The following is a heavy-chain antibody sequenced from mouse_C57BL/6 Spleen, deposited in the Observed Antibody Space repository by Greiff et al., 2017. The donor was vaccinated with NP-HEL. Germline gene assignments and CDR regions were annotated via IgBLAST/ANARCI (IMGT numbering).Heavy chain of an antibody. J-gene: IGHJ2*01. CDR1: GYTFTSYW. CDR3: ARRNLRFEEFDY. Sequence: QVQLQQPGAELVSPGSSVKLSCKASGYTFTSYWMDWVKQRPGQGLEWIGNIYPSDSETHYNQKFKDKATLTVDKSSSTAYMQLSSLTSEDSAVYYCARRNLRFEEFDYWGQGTTLTVSS. V-gene: IGHV1-61*01. CDR2: IYPSDSET. D-gene: IGHD1-1*01.